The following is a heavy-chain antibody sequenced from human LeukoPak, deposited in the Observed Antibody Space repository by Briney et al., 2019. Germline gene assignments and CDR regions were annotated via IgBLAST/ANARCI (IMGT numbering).Heavy chain of an antibody. CDR1: GFTFSSYG. CDR3: ARDSRFSHCDY. CDR2: IWYDGSNK. V-gene: IGHV3-33*01. D-gene: IGHD3-16*01. J-gene: IGHJ4*02. Sequence: GGSLRPSFAASGFTFSSYGMHWVRQAPGKGLELGAVIWYDGSNKYYADSVKGRFTIPRDNSKNTLYLQMNSLRAEDTAVYYCARDSRFSHCDYWGQGTLVTVSS.